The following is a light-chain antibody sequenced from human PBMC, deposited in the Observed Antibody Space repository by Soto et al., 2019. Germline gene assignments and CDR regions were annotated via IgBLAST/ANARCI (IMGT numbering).Light chain of an antibody. CDR1: SSDVGGYNY. V-gene: IGLV2-14*01. CDR3: SSYTSSSTPYV. Sequence: QSALTQPASVSGSPGQSITISCTGTSSDVGGYNYVSWYQQHPGKAPKLMIYEVSNRLSGVSNRFSGSKSVNTASLTISGLQADDEADYYCSSYTSSSTPYVFGTGTKVTVL. CDR2: EVS. J-gene: IGLJ1*01.